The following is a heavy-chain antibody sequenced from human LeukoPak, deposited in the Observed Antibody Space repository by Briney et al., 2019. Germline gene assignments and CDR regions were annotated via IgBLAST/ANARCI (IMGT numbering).Heavy chain of an antibody. D-gene: IGHD3-3*01. Sequence: PSETLSLTCTVSGGSISGYYWSWIRQPPGKGLEWKGYIYYSGDTNYNPTLTSRVTISLDTSKNQFSLKLSSVTAADTAVYYCARRRGDFWSDYYAFDYWGQGTLVTISS. CDR3: ARRRGDFWSDYYAFDY. CDR1: GGSISGYY. CDR2: IYYSGDT. V-gene: IGHV4-59*08. J-gene: IGHJ4*02.